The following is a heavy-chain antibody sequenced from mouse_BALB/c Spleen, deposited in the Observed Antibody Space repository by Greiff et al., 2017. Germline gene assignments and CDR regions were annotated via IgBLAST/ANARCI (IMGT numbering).Heavy chain of an antibody. CDR3: ARGSSYWYFDV. CDR2: ISSGSSTI. CDR1: GFTFSIFG. Sequence: EVKVVESGGGLVQPGGSRKLSCAASGFTFSIFGMHWVRQAPEKGLEWVAYISSGSSTIYYADTVKGRFTISRDNPKNTLFLQMTSLRSEDTAMYYCARGSSYWYFDVWGAGTTVTVSS. V-gene: IGHV5-17*02. J-gene: IGHJ1*01. D-gene: IGHD1-1*01.